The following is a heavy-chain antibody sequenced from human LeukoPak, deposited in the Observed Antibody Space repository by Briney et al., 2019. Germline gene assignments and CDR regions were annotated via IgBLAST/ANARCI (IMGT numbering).Heavy chain of an antibody. D-gene: IGHD3/OR15-3a*01. CDR3: ASGGFLDLDY. CDR2: ISSNVNKI. CDR1: GLTFSSHT. J-gene: IGHJ4*02. Sequence: GGSLRLSCAASGLTFSSHTMNWVRQAPGKGLEWVSCISSNVNKIYYAESVRGRFTVSRDNAGNSLYLQMNSLRAEDTAVYYCASGGFLDLDYWGQGTLVTVSS. V-gene: IGHV3-21*04.